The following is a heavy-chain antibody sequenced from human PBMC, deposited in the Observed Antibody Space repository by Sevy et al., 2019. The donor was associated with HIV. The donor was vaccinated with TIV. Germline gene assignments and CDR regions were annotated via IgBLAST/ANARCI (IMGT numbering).Heavy chain of an antibody. D-gene: IGHD3-10*01. CDR1: QFNFDTYA. CDR3: ATNMVHAGAYDSYFNF. V-gene: IGHV3-33*01. CDR2: IWYDGSSK. J-gene: IGHJ4*02. Sequence: GGSLRLSCVASQFNFDTYAIHWVRQAPGKGLEWVAMIWYDGSSKDYAESVKGRFAISRDSSQNTAFLQMNSLRAEDTGVYYCATNMVHAGAYDSYFNFWGQGSLVTVSS.